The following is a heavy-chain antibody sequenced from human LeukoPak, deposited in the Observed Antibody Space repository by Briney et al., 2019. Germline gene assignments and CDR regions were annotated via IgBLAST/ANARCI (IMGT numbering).Heavy chain of an antibody. Sequence: GGSLRLSCAASGFTVSNNYMSWVRQAPGKGLEWVSVIYSGDNTYYVESVKGRFTISRDNSKNTLFLQMNRLRAEDTAVYYCAGRRVLGASFDYWGQGTLVTVSS. J-gene: IGHJ4*02. CDR3: AGRRVLGASFDY. CDR2: IYSGDNT. CDR1: GFTVSNNY. D-gene: IGHD4/OR15-4a*01. V-gene: IGHV3-66*02.